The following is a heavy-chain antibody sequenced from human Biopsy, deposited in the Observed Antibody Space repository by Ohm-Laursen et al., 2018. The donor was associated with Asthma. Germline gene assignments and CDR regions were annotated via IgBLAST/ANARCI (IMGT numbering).Heavy chain of an antibody. D-gene: IGHD3-22*01. CDR3: ARDLSFYDSSGYYRRWFDP. CDR2: IYYSGST. V-gene: IGHV4-30-4*01. Sequence: SQTLFLTCTVSGGSISSGDYYWSWIRQPPGKGLEWIGYIYYSGSTYYNPSLKSRVTISVDTSKNQFSLKLSSVTAADTAVYYCARDLSFYDSSGYYRRWFDPWGQGTLVTVSS. J-gene: IGHJ5*02. CDR1: GGSISSGDYY.